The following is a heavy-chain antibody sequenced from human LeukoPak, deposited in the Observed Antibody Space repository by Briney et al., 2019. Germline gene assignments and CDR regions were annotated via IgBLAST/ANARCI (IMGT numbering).Heavy chain of an antibody. CDR1: GGSFSGYY. CDR2: INHSGST. Sequence: SETLSLTCAVYGGSFSGYYWSWIRQPPGKGLEWIGEINHSGSTNYNPSLKSRVTISVDTSKNQFSLKLSSVTAADTAVYYCARDRTAARQRRGVGIFDYWGQGTLVTVSS. V-gene: IGHV4-34*01. J-gene: IGHJ4*02. D-gene: IGHD6-6*01. CDR3: ARDRTAARQRRGVGIFDY.